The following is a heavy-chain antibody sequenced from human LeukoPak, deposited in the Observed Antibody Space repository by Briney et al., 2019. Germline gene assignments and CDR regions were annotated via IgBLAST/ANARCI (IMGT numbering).Heavy chain of an antibody. CDR2: INEDGSEE. V-gene: IGHV3-7*01. CDR3: ARGSSLDHDAFDI. J-gene: IGHJ3*02. CDR1: RFTLSSYW. Sequence: GGSLRHSRVASRFTLSSYWMSWVRQAPGKGLEWVAHINEDGSEEYYVDSVKGRLTRSRDNPKNSLYLQMNSLRAEDTAVYYCARGSSLDHDAFDIWGEGTMVTVSS.